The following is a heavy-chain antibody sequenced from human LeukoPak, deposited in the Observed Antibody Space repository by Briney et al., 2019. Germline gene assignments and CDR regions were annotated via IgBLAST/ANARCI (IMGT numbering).Heavy chain of an antibody. CDR3: AKLPTGYPNWFDP. CDR2: ISGNGGST. D-gene: IGHD3-9*01. J-gene: IGHJ5*02. Sequence: SLRLSXAXXXVTFXXSVMSWVRQAPGKGLEGVSAISGNGGSTYYADSVTGRFTISRDNSKKTLYLQMNSLSAEDTALYYCAKLPTGYPNWFDPWGQGTLVTVSS. V-gene: IGHV3-23*01. CDR1: XVTFXXSV.